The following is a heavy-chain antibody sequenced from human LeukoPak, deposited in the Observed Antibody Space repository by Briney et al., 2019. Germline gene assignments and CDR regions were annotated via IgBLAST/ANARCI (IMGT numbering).Heavy chain of an antibody. D-gene: IGHD1-1*01. J-gene: IGHJ3*02. CDR2: TYSDVNT. CDR3: ARKNDLFNAAFDI. Sequence: GGSLRLSCAASGFTVSSSYMSWVRQAPGKGLQWVSITYSDVNTNYADSVKGRFTISRDTSKNTLSLQMNSPRAEDTAVYYCARKNDLFNAAFDIWGQGTVVTVSS. CDR1: GFTVSSSY. V-gene: IGHV3-53*01.